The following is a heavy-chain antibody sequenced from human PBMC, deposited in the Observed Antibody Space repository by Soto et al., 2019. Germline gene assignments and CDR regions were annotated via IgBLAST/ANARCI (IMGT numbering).Heavy chain of an antibody. D-gene: IGHD6-13*01. CDR2: IRSKAYGGTT. CDR1: GFTFGDYA. Sequence: GGSLRLSCTASGFTFGDYAMSWFRQAPGKGLEWVGFIRSKAYGGTTEYAASVKGRFTISRDDSKSIAYLQMNSLKTEDTSVYFCTRDGSSWYYYYMDVWGKGTTVTVSS. CDR3: TRDGSSWYYYYMDV. V-gene: IGHV3-49*03. J-gene: IGHJ6*03.